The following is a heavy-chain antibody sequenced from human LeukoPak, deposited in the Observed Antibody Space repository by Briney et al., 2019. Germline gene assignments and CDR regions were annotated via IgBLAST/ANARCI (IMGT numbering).Heavy chain of an antibody. Sequence: ASVKVSCKASGYTFTSYDINWVRQAPGQGLEWMGGIIPIFGTANYAQKFQGRVTITADESTSTAYMELSSLRSEDTAVYYCATYCSGGSCYNPNFDYWGQGTLVTVSS. CDR1: GYTFTSYD. V-gene: IGHV1-69*01. D-gene: IGHD2-15*01. J-gene: IGHJ4*02. CDR3: ATYCSGGSCYNPNFDY. CDR2: IIPIFGTA.